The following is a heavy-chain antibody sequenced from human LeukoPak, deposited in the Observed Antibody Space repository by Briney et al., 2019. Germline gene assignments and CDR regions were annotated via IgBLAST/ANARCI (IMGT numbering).Heavy chain of an antibody. CDR1: GFTFSSSA. D-gene: IGHD2-21*01. Sequence: GGPLRLSCAASGFTFSSSAMTWVRQAPGRGLEWVSLINGTGVTTYYADSVKGRFTISRDNSKNTLYLQMNSLRAEDTAVYHCAKDIQCTYWGQGTLVTVS. J-gene: IGHJ4*02. V-gene: IGHV3-23*01. CDR3: AKDIQCTY. CDR2: INGTGVTT.